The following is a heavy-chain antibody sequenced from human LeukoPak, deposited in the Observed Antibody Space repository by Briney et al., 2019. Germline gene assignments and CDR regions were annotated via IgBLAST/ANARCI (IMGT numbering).Heavy chain of an antibody. D-gene: IGHD5-18*01. CDR2: ISGSGDST. V-gene: IGHV3-23*01. CDR3: AKDHGYNYGYNSY. CDR1: GFTFSSYA. J-gene: IGHJ4*02. Sequence: GGSLRLSCAASGFTFSSYAMSWVRQAPGKGLEWVSAISGSGDSTDFADSVKGRFTITRDNSKNTLYLQMNSLRAEDTAVYYCAKDHGYNYGYNSYWGQGTLVTVSS.